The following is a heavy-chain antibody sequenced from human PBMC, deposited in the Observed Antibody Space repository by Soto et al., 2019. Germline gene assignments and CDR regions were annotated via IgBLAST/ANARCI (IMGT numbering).Heavy chain of an antibody. V-gene: IGHV1-46*01. CDR1: GYTFTSYY. CDR3: ARVRLVGVTWGPSDAFDI. D-gene: IGHD3-16*01. Sequence: ASVKVSCKASGYTFTSYYMHWVRQAPGQGLEWMGIINPSGGSTSYAQKFQGRVTMTRDTSTSTVYMDLSSLRSEDTAVYYCARVRLVGVTWGPSDAFDIWGQGTMVTVSS. J-gene: IGHJ3*02. CDR2: INPSGGST.